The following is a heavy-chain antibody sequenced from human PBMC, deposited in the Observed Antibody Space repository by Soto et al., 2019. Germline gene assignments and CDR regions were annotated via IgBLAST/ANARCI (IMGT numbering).Heavy chain of an antibody. D-gene: IGHD2-2*01. J-gene: IGHJ3*02. CDR2: ISGSGGST. CDR3: AKDSRIVVVPAVPDAFDI. V-gene: IGHV3-23*01. CDR1: GFTFSSYA. Sequence: GGSLRLSCAASGFTFSSYAMSWVRQAPGKGLEWVSAISGSGGSTYYADSVKGRFTISRDNSKNTLYLQMNSLRAEDTAVYYCAKDSRIVVVPAVPDAFDIWGQGTMVTVSS.